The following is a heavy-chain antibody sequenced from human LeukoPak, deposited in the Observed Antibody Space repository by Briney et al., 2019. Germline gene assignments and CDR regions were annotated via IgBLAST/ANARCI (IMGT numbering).Heavy chain of an antibody. CDR1: GYTFTGYY. D-gene: IGHD2-15*01. CDR3: ARDWACSGGSCYPPGWFDP. CDR2: INPNSGGT. J-gene: IGHJ5*02. Sequence: ASVKVSCKASGYTFTGYYMHWVRQAPGQGLEWMGWINPNSGGTNYAQKFQGRVTMTRDTSISTAYMELSRLRSDDTAVYYCARDWACSGGSCYPPGWFDPWGQGTLVTVSS. V-gene: IGHV1-2*02.